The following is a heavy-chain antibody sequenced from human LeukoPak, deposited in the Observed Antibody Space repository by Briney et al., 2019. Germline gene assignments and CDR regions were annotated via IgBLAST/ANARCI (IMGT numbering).Heavy chain of an antibody. Sequence: ASVKVSCKASGYTFTSYDINWVRQATGQGHEWMGWMNPNSGNTGYAQKFQGRVTMTRNTSISTAYMELSSLRSEDTAVYYCARGGQLWFLYYFDYWGQGTLVTVSS. CDR3: ARGGQLWFLYYFDY. D-gene: IGHD5-18*01. CDR1: GYTFTSYD. CDR2: MNPNSGNT. V-gene: IGHV1-8*01. J-gene: IGHJ4*02.